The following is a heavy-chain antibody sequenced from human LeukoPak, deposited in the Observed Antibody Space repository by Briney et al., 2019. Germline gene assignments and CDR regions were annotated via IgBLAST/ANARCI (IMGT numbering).Heavy chain of an antibody. CDR3: ATSERDCFDY. J-gene: IGHJ4*02. CDR1: GESFSGYY. CDR2: INHSGST. V-gene: IGHV4-34*01. Sequence: SETLSLTCAVYGESFSGYYWSWIRQPPGKGLEWIGEINHSGSTNYNPSLKSRVTISVDTSKNQFSLKLSSVTAADTAVYYCATSERDCFDYWGQGTLVTVSS.